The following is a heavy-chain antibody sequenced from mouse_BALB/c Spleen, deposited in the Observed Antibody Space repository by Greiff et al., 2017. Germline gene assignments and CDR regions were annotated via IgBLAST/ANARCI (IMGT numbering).Heavy chain of an antibody. V-gene: IGHV5-17*02. J-gene: IGHJ4*01. Sequence: EVKLVESGGGLVQPGGSRKLSCAASGFTFSSFGMHWVRQAPEKGLEWVAYISSGSSTIYYADTVKGRFTISRDNPKNTLFLQMTSLRSEDTAMYYCARSRGSSYVLYYAMDYWGQGTSVTVTS. CDR1: GFTFSSFG. D-gene: IGHD1-1*01. CDR3: ARSRGSSYVLYYAMDY. CDR2: ISSGSSTI.